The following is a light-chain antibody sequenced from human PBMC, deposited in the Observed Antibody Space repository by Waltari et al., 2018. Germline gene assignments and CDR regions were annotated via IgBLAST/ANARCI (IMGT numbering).Light chain of an antibody. CDR2: EVN. J-gene: IGLJ6*01. V-gene: IGLV2-23*02. CDR1: TGDIGSYNL. Sequence: QSALTQSASVSGSPGQSITISCTGTTGDIGSYNLVAWYQQHPGKAPKVMIYEVNKRPSGVSNRFPGSKSGNTASLTISGLQAEDEADYYCCSYVGTSNFLYVFGSGTRVTVL. CDR3: CSYVGTSNFLYV.